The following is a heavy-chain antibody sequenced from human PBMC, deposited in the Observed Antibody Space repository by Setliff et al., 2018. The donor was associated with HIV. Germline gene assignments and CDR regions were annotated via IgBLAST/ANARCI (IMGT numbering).Heavy chain of an antibody. D-gene: IGHD5-12*01. CDR1: GYTVTELS. CDR3: ATRLRHGHRGYGYFDF. V-gene: IGHV1-24*01. Sequence: ASVKVSCKVSGYTVTELSINWVRQAPGKGPEWMGGFDPEDNKIVYAQKFQGRVTTTEDTSTDTAYMELSSLRPEDTAVYYCATRLRHGHRGYGYFDFWGQGTLVTVSS. CDR2: FDPEDNKI. J-gene: IGHJ4*02.